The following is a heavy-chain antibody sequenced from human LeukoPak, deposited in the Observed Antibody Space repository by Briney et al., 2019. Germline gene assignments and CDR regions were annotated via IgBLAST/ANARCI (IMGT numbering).Heavy chain of an antibody. CDR2: IYSGGST. CDR3: ASFIVVVPAAISDY. CDR1: GFTVSSNY. D-gene: IGHD2-2*01. V-gene: IGHV3-66*02. Sequence: GGSLRPSCAASGFTVSSNYMSWVRQAPGKGLEWVSVIYSGGSTYYADSVKGRFTISRDNSKNTLYLQMNSLRAEDTAVYYCASFIVVVPAAISDYWGQGTLVTVSS. J-gene: IGHJ4*02.